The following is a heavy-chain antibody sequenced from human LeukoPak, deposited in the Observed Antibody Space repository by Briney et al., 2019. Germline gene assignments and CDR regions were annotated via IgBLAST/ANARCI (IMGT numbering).Heavy chain of an antibody. CDR1: GFTVSSNY. CDR2: LYPGGDT. Sequence: PGGSLRLSCAASGFTVSSNYMSWVRQAPGKGLEWVSTLYPGGDTYYADSVRGRSTISRDNSKNTLYLQMNSLRAEDTAVYYCAKDGRGGDCTSASCTNWFGPWGQGTLVTVSS. J-gene: IGHJ5*02. CDR3: AKDGRGGDCTSASCTNWFGP. D-gene: IGHD2-2*01. V-gene: IGHV3-53*01.